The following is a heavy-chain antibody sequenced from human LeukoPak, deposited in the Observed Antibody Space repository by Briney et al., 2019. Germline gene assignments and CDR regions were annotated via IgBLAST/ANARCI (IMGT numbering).Heavy chain of an antibody. CDR2: ISYDGSNK. CDR3: AKDGTTMVWGVSPLD. CDR1: GFTFSSYG. D-gene: IGHD3-10*01. Sequence: GGSLRLSCAASGFTFSSYGMHWVRQAPGKGLEWVAVISYDGSNKYYPDSVKGRFTISRDNSKNTLYLQMNSLRAEDTAVYYCAKDGTTMVWGVSPLDWGQGTLVTVSS. J-gene: IGHJ4*02. V-gene: IGHV3-30*18.